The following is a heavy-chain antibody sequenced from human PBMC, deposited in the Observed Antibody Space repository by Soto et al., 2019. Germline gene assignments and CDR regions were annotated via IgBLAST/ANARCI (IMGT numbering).Heavy chain of an antibody. CDR2: ISAYTGKA. CDR3: ARDQRYYGSGSYYTDN. J-gene: IGHJ4*02. CDR1: GYVFISYG. D-gene: IGHD3-10*01. V-gene: IGHV1-18*04. Sequence: QVQLVQSGPEVKKPGASVKVSYKTSGYVFISYGISWVRQAPGHGLEWVGWISAYTGKADYAQKFQGRVTMTTETSMSTAFLELWSLRSDDTAVYYCARDQRYYGSGSYYTDNWGQGTLVTVSS.